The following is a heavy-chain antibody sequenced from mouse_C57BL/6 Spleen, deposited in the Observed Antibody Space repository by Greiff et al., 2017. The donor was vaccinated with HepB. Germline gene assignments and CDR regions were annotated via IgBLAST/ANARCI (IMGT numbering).Heavy chain of an antibody. CDR3: TSPYGSSPYYYAMDY. J-gene: IGHJ4*01. Sequence: EVKLVESGGGLVKPGGSLKLSCAASGFTFSDYGMHWVRQAPEKGLEWVAYISSGSSTIYYADTVKGRFTISRDNAKNTLFLQMTSLRSEDTAMYYCTSPYGSSPYYYAMDYWGQGTSVTVSS. CDR1: GFTFSDYG. CDR2: ISSGSSTI. V-gene: IGHV5-17*01. D-gene: IGHD1-1*01.